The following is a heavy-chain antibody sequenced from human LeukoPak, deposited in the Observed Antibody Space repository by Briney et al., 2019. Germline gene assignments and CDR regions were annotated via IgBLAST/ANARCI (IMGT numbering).Heavy chain of an antibody. CDR3: ARAQYCSSTSCCWFDP. D-gene: IGHD2/OR15-2a*01. Sequence: SETLSLTCTVSGGSISSSYWSWIRQPAGKGLEWIGRIYSSEDTNYNPSLKSRVTMSVDTSKNQLSLKLSSVTAADTAVYYCARAQYCSSTSCCWFDPWGQGTLVTVSS. CDR1: GGSISSSY. J-gene: IGHJ5*02. V-gene: IGHV4-4*07. CDR2: IYSSEDT.